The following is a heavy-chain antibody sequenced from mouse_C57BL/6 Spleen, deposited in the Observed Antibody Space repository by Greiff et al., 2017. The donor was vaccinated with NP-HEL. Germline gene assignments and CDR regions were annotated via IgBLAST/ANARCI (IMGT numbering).Heavy chain of an antibody. CDR2: INPNNGGT. CDR3: ASGDSSGSYYYAMDY. J-gene: IGHJ4*01. V-gene: IGHV1-22*01. Sequence: LVKPGASVKMSCQASGYTFTDYNMHWVKQSHGKSLEWIGYINPNNGGTSYNQKFKGKATLTVNKSSSTAYMELRSLTSEDSAVYYCASGDSSGSYYYAMDYWGQGTSVTVSS. D-gene: IGHD3-2*02. CDR1: GYTFTDYN.